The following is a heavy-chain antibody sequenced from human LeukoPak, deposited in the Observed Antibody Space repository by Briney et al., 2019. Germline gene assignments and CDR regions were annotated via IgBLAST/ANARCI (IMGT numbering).Heavy chain of an antibody. J-gene: IGHJ4*02. V-gene: IGHV4-34*01. D-gene: IGHD1-26*01. CDR1: GGSFSENN. CDR3: ARRPWVGTTDY. CDR2: INHSGST. Sequence: SETLSLTCAVYGGSFSENNWSWVRQPPGKGLEWIGEINHSGSTNYSPSLKSRVTISVDPSKNQFSLKLSSVTAADTAVYYCARRPWVGTTDYWSQGTLVTVSS.